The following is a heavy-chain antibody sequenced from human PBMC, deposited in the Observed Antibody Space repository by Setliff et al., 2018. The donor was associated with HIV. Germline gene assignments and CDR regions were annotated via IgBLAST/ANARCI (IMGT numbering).Heavy chain of an antibody. Sequence: PSETLSLTCTVSGGSISSGDYYWSWIRQPPGKGLEWIGNIYDSESTYYNPSLKSRVTISVDTSKNHFSLKLNSVTAADTAVYYCARAPGPCGDYNWFDPWGQGALVTVSS. D-gene: IGHD4-17*01. CDR3: ARAPGPCGDYNWFDP. J-gene: IGHJ5*02. CDR1: GGSISSGDYY. CDR2: IYDSEST. V-gene: IGHV4-30-4*08.